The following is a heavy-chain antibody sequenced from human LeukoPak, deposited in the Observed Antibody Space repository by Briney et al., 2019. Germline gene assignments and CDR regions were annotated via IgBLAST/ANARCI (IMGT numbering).Heavy chain of an antibody. J-gene: IGHJ4*02. CDR1: GFTFSSYG. V-gene: IGHV3-30*18. CDR2: ISHDGSNK. CDR3: AKESGSYHYYLDY. Sequence: PGGSLRLSCAASGFTFSSYGMHWVRQAPGKGLEWVAVISHDGSNKYYADSVKGRFTISRDNSKNTLYLQMNSLRAEDTAVYYCAKESGSYHYYLDYWGQGTLVTVSS. D-gene: IGHD1-26*01.